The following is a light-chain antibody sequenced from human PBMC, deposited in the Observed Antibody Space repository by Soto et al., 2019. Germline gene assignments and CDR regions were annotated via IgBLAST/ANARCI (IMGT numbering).Light chain of an antibody. CDR1: SSDVGAYKY. CDR2: EDT. V-gene: IGLV2-8*01. Sequence: QSALTQPPSAPGSPGQSVTISCTGTSSDVGAYKYVSWYQQYPGKAPKLMIYEDTKRPSGVPDRFSGSKSGNTASLTVSGLQAEDEADYYCTSYVGNDIWVFGGGTKLTVL. J-gene: IGLJ3*02. CDR3: TSYVGNDIWV.